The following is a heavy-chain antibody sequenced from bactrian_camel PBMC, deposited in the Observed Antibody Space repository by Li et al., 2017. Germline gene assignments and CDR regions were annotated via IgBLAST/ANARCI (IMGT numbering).Heavy chain of an antibody. J-gene: IGHJ4*01. CDR1: KYTRTAC. D-gene: IGHD2*01. Sequence: HVQLVESGGGSVQYGGSLTLSCEGSKYTRTACMGWFRQAAGKEREGVAANFGGNATRYADFAKGRFAIWKDNNKNILYLQMNNLKPDDTAIYYCASFGRGDYCYDRGFWGQGTQVTVS. CDR3: ASFGRGDYCYDRGF. CDR2: NFGGNAT. V-gene: IGHV3S55*01.